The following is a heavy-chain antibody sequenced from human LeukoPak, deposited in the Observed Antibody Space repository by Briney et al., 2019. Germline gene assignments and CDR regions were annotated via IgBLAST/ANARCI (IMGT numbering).Heavy chain of an antibody. CDR2: IIPIFGTA. V-gene: IGHV1-69*05. D-gene: IGHD2-2*02. J-gene: IGHJ6*03. Sequence: SVKVSCKASGGTFSSYAISWVRQAPGQGLEWMGGIIPIFGTANYTQKFQGRVTITTDESTSTAYMELSSLRSEDTAVYYCARPRNPYCSSTSCYTGMDYYYYYTDVWGQGTTVTVSS. CDR3: ARPRNPYCSSTSCYTGMDYYYYYTDV. CDR1: GGTFSSYA.